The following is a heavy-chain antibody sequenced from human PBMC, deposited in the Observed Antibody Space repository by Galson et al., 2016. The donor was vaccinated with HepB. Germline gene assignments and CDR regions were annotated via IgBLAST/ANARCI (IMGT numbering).Heavy chain of an antibody. V-gene: IGHV1-2*02. J-gene: IGHJ5*01. CDR1: GYTFTGYY. CDR3: ARPFSSSWRPPFDS. Sequence: SVKVSCKASGYTFTGYYMHWVRQAPGQGLQWMGRINPLGGGTDYEQKFQGRITMTTDTSIDTVYMQLTSLTSDDTAVYYCARPFSSSWRPPFDSWGQGTLVTVSS. D-gene: IGHD6-13*01. CDR2: INPLGGGT.